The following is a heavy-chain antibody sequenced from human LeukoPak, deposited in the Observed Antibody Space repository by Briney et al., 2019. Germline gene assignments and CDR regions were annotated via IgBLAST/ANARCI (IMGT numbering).Heavy chain of an antibody. CDR3: ARDYEELLDY. V-gene: IGHV4-61*02. D-gene: IGHD2-21*01. J-gene: IGHJ4*02. CDR1: GGSINSGNFY. Sequence: SETLSLTCTVSGGSINSGNFYWSWIRQPAGKGLEWIGRIYSSGSTNYNPSLKSRVTISVDTSKNQFSLKLSSVTAADTAVYYCARDYEELLDYWGQGTLVTVSS. CDR2: IYSSGST.